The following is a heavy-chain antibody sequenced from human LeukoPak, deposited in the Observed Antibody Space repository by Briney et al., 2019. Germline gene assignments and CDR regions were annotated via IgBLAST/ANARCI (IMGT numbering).Heavy chain of an antibody. CDR3: ARGYSSGWPHDY. V-gene: IGHV1-8*01. CDR1: GYTFTSYD. J-gene: IGHJ4*02. Sequence: ASVKVSCKASGYTFTSYDINWVRQATGQGLEWMGWMNPNSGNTGYAQKFQGRVTMTRNTSISTAYMELSSLRSEDTAVYYCARGYSSGWPHDYWGQGTLVTVSS. CDR2: MNPNSGNT. D-gene: IGHD6-19*01.